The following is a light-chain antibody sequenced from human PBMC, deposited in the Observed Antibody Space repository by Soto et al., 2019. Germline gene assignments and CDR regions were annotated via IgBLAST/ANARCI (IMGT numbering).Light chain of an antibody. Sequence: DIQMTQSPFTPSASVGDRVTITCPASQSISSWLAWYQQKPGKAPKLLIYDASSLESGVPSRFSGSGSGTEFTLSISGLQPDDFATYYCQQYNPYSPWTFGQGTKVDIK. J-gene: IGKJ1*01. V-gene: IGKV1-5*01. CDR3: QQYNPYSPWT. CDR2: DAS. CDR1: QSISSW.